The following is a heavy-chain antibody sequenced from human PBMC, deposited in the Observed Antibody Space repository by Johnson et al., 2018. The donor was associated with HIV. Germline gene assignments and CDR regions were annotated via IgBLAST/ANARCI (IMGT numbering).Heavy chain of an antibody. D-gene: IGHD6-13*01. V-gene: IGHV3-30*19. Sequence: VQLVESGGGVVQPGRSLRLSCAASGFTFSSYGMHWVRQAPGKGLEWVAVIWYDGSNKYYADSVKGRFIISRDNSKNTVYLQMNSLRAEDTAVYYCARDALQQLVPRGAFNLWGQGTMVTVSS. CDR2: IWYDGSNK. CDR3: ARDALQQLVPRGAFNL. CDR1: GFTFSSYG. J-gene: IGHJ3*01.